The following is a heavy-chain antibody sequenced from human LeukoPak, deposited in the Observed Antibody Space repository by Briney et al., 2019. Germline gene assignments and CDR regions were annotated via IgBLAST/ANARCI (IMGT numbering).Heavy chain of an antibody. CDR1: GFTFSSYG. CDR3: ARGWGSSIYASAFDI. D-gene: IGHD2-2*01. Sequence: GTSLRLSCAASGFTFSSYGMHWVRLAPGKGLEWVALIWYEGNNKKYADSVKGRITISRDNSKNTLYLEMNSLRAEDTAVYYCARGWGSSIYASAFDIWGQGTMVTISS. CDR2: IWYEGNNK. J-gene: IGHJ3*02. V-gene: IGHV3-33*01.